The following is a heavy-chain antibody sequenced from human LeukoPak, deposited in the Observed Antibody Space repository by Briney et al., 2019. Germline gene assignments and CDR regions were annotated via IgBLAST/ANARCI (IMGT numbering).Heavy chain of an antibody. V-gene: IGHV4-39*07. D-gene: IGHD1-1*01. Sequence: SETLSLTCTVSGGSISSGGYYWSWIRQPPGKGLEWIGSIYYSGSTYYNPSLKSRVTISVDTSKNQFSLKLSSVTAADTAVYYCARDLRGETGTTSVASSRRGPWGQGTLVTVSS. CDR1: GGSISSGGYY. CDR3: ARDLRGETGTTSVASSRRGP. J-gene: IGHJ5*02. CDR2: IYYSGST.